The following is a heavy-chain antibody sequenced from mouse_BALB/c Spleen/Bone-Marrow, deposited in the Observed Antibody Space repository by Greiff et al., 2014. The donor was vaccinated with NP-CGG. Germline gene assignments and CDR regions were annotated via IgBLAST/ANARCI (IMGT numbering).Heavy chain of an antibody. D-gene: IGHD2-14*01. CDR2: INPYNDGT. CDR1: GYTFTSYV. CDR3: ARRGYRYDGFAY. V-gene: IGHV1-14*01. J-gene: IGHJ3*01. Sequence: EVKLQESGPELAKPGASVKMSCKASGYTFTSYVMHWVKQKPGQGLEWIGYINPYNDGTKYNEKFKGKATLTSDKSSSTAYMELSSLTSEDSAVYYCARRGYRYDGFAYWGQGTLVTVSA.